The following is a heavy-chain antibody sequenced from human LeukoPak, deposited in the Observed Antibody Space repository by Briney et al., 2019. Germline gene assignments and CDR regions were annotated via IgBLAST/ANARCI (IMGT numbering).Heavy chain of an antibody. CDR3: ARGSNWFDP. J-gene: IGHJ5*02. CDR2: INQSGTT. Sequence: SETLSLTCAVYGESLSGYYWSWIRQPPGKGLEWIGEINQSGTTNYNPSLNSRVTISVDTLKNQFSLKLNSVTAADTAVYYCARGSNWFDPWGQGTLVTVSS. V-gene: IGHV4-34*01. CDR1: GESLSGYY.